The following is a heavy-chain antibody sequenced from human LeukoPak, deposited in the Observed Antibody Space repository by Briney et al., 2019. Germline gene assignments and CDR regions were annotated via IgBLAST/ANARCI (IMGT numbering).Heavy chain of an antibody. J-gene: IGHJ4*02. V-gene: IGHV3-23*01. CDR1: GFTFSSSA. D-gene: IGHD6-25*01. CDR3: AKGSAASRPYYFDY. Sequence: PGGSLRLSCAASGFTFSSSAMSWVRQAPGKGLEWVSAISDSGGSTYYADSVKGRFTISRDNSKNMLYLQMNSLRVEDTAVYYCAKGSAASRPYYFDYWGQGTLVTVSS. CDR2: ISDSGGST.